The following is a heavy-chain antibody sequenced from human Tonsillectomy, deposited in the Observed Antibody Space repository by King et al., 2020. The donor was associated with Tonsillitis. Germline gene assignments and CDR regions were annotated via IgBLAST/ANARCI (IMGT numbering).Heavy chain of an antibody. D-gene: IGHD2-15*01. CDR1: GYSFAIYW. J-gene: IGHJ4*02. Sequence: EVQLVQSGAEVKKPGESLKISCEGSGYSFAIYWIAWVRQMPGKGLEWMGIIYPGDSDTRYGPFFEGQVTISADKTFSTAYLQWSNLKASDTAIYYCARISPYSAFDYWGQGTLITVSS. CDR3: ARISPYSAFDY. CDR2: IYPGDSDT. V-gene: IGHV5-51*03.